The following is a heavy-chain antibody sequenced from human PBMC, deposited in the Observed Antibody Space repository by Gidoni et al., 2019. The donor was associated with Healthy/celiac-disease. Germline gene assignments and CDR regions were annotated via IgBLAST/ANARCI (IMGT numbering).Heavy chain of an antibody. CDR1: GYTLTELS. D-gene: IGHD5-12*01. V-gene: IGHV1-24*01. CDR2: FDPEDGET. J-gene: IGHJ6*02. Sequence: QVQLVQSGAEGKKPGASVKVPCKVSGYTLTELSIPWVRQAPGKGLEWMGGFDPEDGETIYAQKFQGRVTMTEDTSTDTAYMELSSLRSEDTAVYYCATDVYGRRDGYNYYYGMDVWGQGTTVTVSS. CDR3: ATDVYGRRDGYNYYYGMDV.